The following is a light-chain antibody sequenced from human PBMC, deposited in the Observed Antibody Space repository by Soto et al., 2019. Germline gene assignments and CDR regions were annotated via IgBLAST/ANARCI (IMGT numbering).Light chain of an antibody. CDR1: QSISSY. V-gene: IGKV1-39*01. CDR3: QQSYTAPRS. J-gene: IGKJ2*01. Sequence: DLQMTQSPSSLSAFVGDRVTITCRASQSISSYLNWYQQKPGKAPTLLIYAASSLQSGFPSRFSGSGSGTDFTLTISSLQPEDFATYYCQQSYTAPRSFGQGTKLEIK. CDR2: AAS.